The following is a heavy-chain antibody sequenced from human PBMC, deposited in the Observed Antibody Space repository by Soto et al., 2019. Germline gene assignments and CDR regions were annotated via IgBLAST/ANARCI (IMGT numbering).Heavy chain of an antibody. V-gene: IGHV3-30*18. CDR2: ISDDGTNK. CDR3: AKDYLGNSKTFDV. CDR1: GFTFNKYA. D-gene: IGHD2-2*01. J-gene: IGHJ3*01. Sequence: PGGSLRLSCAVSGFTFNKYAMHWVRQAPGRGLEWVALISDDGTNKYFLDSVKGRFSIYRDNSRNIVYLQMSRLATEDTAVYYCAKDYLGNSKTFDVWGQGTLVT.